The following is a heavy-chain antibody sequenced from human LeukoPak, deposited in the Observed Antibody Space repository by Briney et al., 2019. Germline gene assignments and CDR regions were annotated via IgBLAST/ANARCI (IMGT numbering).Heavy chain of an antibody. J-gene: IGHJ4*02. CDR3: ARERNWNDWGYYFDY. Sequence: GGSLRLSCAASGFTVSSNYMSWVRQAPGKGLEWVSVIYSGGSTYYADSVKGRFTISRDNSKNTLYLQMNSLRAEDTAVYYCARERNWNDWGYYFDYWGQGTLVTVSS. CDR2: IYSGGST. CDR1: GFTVSSNY. V-gene: IGHV3-53*01. D-gene: IGHD1-1*01.